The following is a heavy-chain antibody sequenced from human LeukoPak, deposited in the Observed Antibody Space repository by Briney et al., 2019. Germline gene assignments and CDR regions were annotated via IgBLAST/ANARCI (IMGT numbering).Heavy chain of an antibody. V-gene: IGHV3-66*01. CDR1: GFTVSSNY. J-gene: IGHJ3*02. D-gene: IGHD1-26*01. Sequence: GGSLRLSCAASGFTVSSNYMSWVRQAPGKGVEWVSVIYSGGNTYYADSVKGRFTISRDNSKNTVSLQMNSLRDEDTAVYFCAVSRIVGAVDVFDMWGQGTMVTVSS. CDR2: IYSGGNT. CDR3: AVSRIVGAVDVFDM.